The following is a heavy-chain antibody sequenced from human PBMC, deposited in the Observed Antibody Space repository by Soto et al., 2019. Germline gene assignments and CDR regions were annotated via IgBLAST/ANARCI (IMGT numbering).Heavy chain of an antibody. J-gene: IGHJ4*02. CDR3: ARDSSSSLFDY. CDR2: IYYSGST. CDR1: GGSISSYY. V-gene: IGHV4-59*01. D-gene: IGHD6-13*01. Sequence: SETLSLTCTVSGGSISSYYWSWIRQPPGKGLEWIGYIYYSGSTNYNPSLKSRVTISVDTSKNQFSLKLSSVTAADTAVYYCARDSSSSLFDYCGQGTLVTVSS.